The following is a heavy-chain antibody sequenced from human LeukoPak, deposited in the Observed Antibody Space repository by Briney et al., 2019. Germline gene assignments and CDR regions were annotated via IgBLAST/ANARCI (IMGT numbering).Heavy chain of an antibody. CDR3: ARHRPGERRFDP. J-gene: IGHJ5*02. CDR2: IYYSGST. V-gene: IGHV4-61*01. D-gene: IGHD3-16*01. Sequence: PSETLSLTCTVSGGSVSSSTYYWSWIRQPPGKGLEWIGYIYYSGSTNYNPSLKSRVTISVDTSKNQFSLKLSSVTAADTAVYYCARHRPGERRFDPWGREPWSPSPQ. CDR1: GGSVSSSTYY.